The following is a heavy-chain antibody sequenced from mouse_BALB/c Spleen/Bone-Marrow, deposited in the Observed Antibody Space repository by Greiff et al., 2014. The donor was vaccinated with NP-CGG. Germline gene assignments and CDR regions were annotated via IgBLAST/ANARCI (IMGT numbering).Heavy chain of an antibody. J-gene: IGHJ4*01. CDR1: GYSITSDYV. Sequence: VQLKESGPGLVKPSQSLSLTCTVTGYSITSDYVWNWIRQFPGNKLEWMGYISYSGSTSYNPSLKSRISITRDTSKNQFFLQLKSVPTEDTATYYCARRNSTANYYAMDYWGQGTSVTVSS. CDR2: ISYSGST. D-gene: IGHD1-2*01. V-gene: IGHV3-2*02. CDR3: ARRNSTANYYAMDY.